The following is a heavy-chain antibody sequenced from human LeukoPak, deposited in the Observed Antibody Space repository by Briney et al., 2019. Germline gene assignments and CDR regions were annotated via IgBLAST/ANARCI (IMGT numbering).Heavy chain of an antibody. D-gene: IGHD2-8*02. CDR2: IGTNGIST. J-gene: IGHJ4*02. V-gene: IGHV3-64D*09. CDR3: VKGQEVVYAPTFDY. CDR1: GFTFNSYA. Sequence: GGSLRLSCSASGFTFNSYAIHWVRQAPGKGLEYVSSIGTNGISTYYADSVTGRFTISRDISKNSLYLQMISLRAEDTAVYYCVKGQEVVYAPTFDYWGQGTLVTVSS.